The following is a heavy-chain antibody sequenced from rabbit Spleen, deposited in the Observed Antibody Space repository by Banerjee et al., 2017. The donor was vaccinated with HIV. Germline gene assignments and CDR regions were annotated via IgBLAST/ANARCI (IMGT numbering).Heavy chain of an antibody. CDR1: GFSFSGAYF. CDR3: ARSGINDWSYYEF. CDR2: IYDSNSGTT. V-gene: IGHV1S40*01. J-gene: IGHJ6*01. Sequence: QSLEESGGDLVQPEGSLTLTCTASGFSFSGAYFTCWVHQAPGKGPEWIACIYDSNSGTTYYASWAKGRFTISKTSSTTVTLQMTSLTAADTATYFCARSGINDWSYYEFWGPGTLVTVS. D-gene: IGHD8-1*01.